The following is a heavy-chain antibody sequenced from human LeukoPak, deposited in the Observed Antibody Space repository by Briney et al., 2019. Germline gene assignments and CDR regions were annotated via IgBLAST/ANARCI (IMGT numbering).Heavy chain of an antibody. J-gene: IGHJ6*03. Sequence: ASVKVSCKASGGTFSSYAISWVRQAPGQGLEWMGGIIPIFGTANYAQKFQGRVTITADESTSTAYMELRSLRSDDTAVYYCARDFGYSSGWYITNYYYYYMDVWGKGTTVTVSS. V-gene: IGHV1-69*13. CDR1: GGTFSSYA. D-gene: IGHD6-19*01. CDR3: ARDFGYSSGWYITNYYYYYMDV. CDR2: IIPIFGTA.